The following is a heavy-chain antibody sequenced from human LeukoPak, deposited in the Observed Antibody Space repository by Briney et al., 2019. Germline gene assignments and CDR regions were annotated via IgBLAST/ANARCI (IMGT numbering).Heavy chain of an antibody. J-gene: IGHJ4*02. V-gene: IGHV1-2*02. CDR1: GYTFSGYY. D-gene: IGHD3-10*01. CDR2: INPNSGGT. CDR3: ARRAYTMVRGVPFDY. Sequence: GASVKVSCKASGYTFSGYYMHWVRQAPGQGLEWMGWINPNSGGTKYAQKFQGRVTMTRDTSISTAYMELSRLRSDDTAVYYCARRAYTMVRGVPFDYWGQGTLVTVSS.